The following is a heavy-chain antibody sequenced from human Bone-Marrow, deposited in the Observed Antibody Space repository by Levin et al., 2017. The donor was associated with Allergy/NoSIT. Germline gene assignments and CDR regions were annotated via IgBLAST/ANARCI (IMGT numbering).Heavy chain of an antibody. V-gene: IGHV3-23*01. Sequence: GGSLRLSCAASGFTFNNFAMTWVRQAPGKGLEWVSAISASGHSTYYADSVKGRFTFSRDNSKNTLFLQMNSLRAEDDTAVYYVARAGGLQGGSATQGSYFDYWGHGTLVTVSA. D-gene: IGHD2-15*01. J-gene: IGHJ4*01. CDR3: ARAGGLQGGSATQGSYFDY. CDR2: ISASGHST. CDR1: GFTFNNFA.